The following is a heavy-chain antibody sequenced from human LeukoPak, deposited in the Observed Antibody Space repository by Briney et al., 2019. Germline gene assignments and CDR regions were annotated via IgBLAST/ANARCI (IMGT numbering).Heavy chain of an antibody. CDR3: ASFTITYNPFDY. Sequence: PSETLSLTCTVSGGSISSGSYYWGWIRQPPGKGLEWIGSIYYSGSTYYNPSLKSRVTISVDTSKNQFSLKLSSVTAADTAVYYCASFTITYNPFDYWGQGTLATVSS. J-gene: IGHJ4*02. V-gene: IGHV4-39*07. CDR2: IYYSGST. CDR1: GGSISSGSYY. D-gene: IGHD3-10*01.